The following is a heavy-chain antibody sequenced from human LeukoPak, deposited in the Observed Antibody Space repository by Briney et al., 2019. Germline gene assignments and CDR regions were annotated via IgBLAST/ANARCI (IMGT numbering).Heavy chain of an antibody. V-gene: IGHV3-21*01. D-gene: IGHD4-17*01. CDR2: ISSSSTYI. Sequence: PGGSLRLSCAASGFTFRSYSMNWVRQAPGKGLEWVSSISSSSTYIYYADSVKGRFTMSRDNAKNSVYLQMNSLRAEDTAVYYCARDDYGATFDAFDIWGQGTMVTVSS. CDR1: GFTFRSYS. CDR3: ARDDYGATFDAFDI. J-gene: IGHJ3*02.